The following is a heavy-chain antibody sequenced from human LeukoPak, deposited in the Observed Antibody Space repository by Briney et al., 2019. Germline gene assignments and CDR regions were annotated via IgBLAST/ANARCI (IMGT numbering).Heavy chain of an antibody. V-gene: IGHV3-30*02. D-gene: IGHD2-21*02. CDR2: IRYDGSNK. J-gene: IGHJ4*02. Sequence: GGSLRLSCAASRFTFSTYGMHWVRQAPDKGLEWVAFIRYDGSNKFYADSVKGRFTISRDNSKNTLYLQMNSLRAEDTAVYYCAKSAVRGLPVLGNWGQGTLVTVSS. CDR3: AKSAVRGLPVLGN. CDR1: RFTFSTYG.